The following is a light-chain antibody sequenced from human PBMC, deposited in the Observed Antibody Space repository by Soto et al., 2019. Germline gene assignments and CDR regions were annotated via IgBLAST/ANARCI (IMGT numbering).Light chain of an antibody. J-gene: IGKJ2*01. CDR1: QSLLHRNGYNY. V-gene: IGKV2-28*01. CDR3: MQALQTPYT. Sequence: DIVMTQSPLSLPVTPGEPASISCRSSQSLLHRNGYNYLDWYLQKPGQSPQLLIYLGSTRASGVPDRFSGSGSGTDFTLKISRVEAEDVGVYFCMQALQTPYTFGQGTKLEIK. CDR2: LGS.